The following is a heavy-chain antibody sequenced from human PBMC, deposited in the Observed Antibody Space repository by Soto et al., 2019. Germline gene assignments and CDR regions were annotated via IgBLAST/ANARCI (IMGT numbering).Heavy chain of an antibody. CDR3: ARVVTGPTWGWFDP. CDR1: GGSISSGGYY. J-gene: IGHJ5*02. Sequence: QVQLQESGPGLVKPSQTLSLTCTVSGGSISSGGYYWSLIRQHPGKGLEWIGYIYYSGSTYYNQSLKSRVTISVDTSKNQFSLKLSSVTAADTAVYYCARVVTGPTWGWFDPWGQGTLVTVSS. V-gene: IGHV4-31*03. CDR2: IYYSGST. D-gene: IGHD1-7*01.